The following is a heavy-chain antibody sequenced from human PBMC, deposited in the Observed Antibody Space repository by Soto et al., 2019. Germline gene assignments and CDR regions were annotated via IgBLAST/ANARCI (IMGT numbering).Heavy chain of an antibody. CDR3: AIASYDSSGYYLDYYYGMDV. J-gene: IGHJ6*02. V-gene: IGHV4-39*01. Sequence: KASETLSLTCTVSGGSISSSSYYWGWIRQPPGKGLEWIGSIYYSGSTYYNPSLKSRVTISVDTSKNQFSLKLSSVTAADTAVYYCAIASYDSSGYYLDYYYGMDVWGQGTTVTV. D-gene: IGHD3-22*01. CDR2: IYYSGST. CDR1: GGSISSSSYY.